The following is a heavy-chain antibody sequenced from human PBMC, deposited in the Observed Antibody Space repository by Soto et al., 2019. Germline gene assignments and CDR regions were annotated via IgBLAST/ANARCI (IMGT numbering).Heavy chain of an antibody. J-gene: IGHJ5*02. CDR1: GGSISSGGYS. CDR3: AGVPDR. Sequence: QLQLQESGSGLVKPSQTLSLTCAVSGGSISSGGYSWSWIRQPPGKGLEWIGYIYDSGGTYYNPSIKSRVTVSVDRSKNEFSLKLSSVSAADTAVYYCAGVPDRWVQGNHDTVST. V-gene: IGHV4-30-2*01. CDR2: IYDSGGT. D-gene: IGHD2-2*01.